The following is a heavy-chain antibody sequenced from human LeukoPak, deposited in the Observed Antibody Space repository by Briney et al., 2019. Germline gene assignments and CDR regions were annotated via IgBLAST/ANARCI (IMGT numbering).Heavy chain of an antibody. CDR3: AKDGWFGEYIDY. Sequence: GGSLRLSCAASGFTFSSYDMHWVRQATGKGLEWVSAIGTAGDTYYPGSVKGRFTISRENAKNSLYLQMNSLRAEDTAVYYCAKDGWFGEYIDYWGQGTLVTVSS. CDR2: IGTAGDT. V-gene: IGHV3-13*01. CDR1: GFTFSSYD. J-gene: IGHJ4*02. D-gene: IGHD3-10*01.